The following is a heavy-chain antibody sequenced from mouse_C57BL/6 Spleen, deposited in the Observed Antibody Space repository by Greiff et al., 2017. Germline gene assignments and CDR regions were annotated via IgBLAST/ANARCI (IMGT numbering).Heavy chain of an antibody. V-gene: IGHV1-78*01. CDR3: NYGSSPYYFDY. Sequence: VKLMESDAELVKPGASVKISCKVSGYTFTGHTIHWMKQRPEQGLEWIGYIYPRDGSTKYNEKFKGKATLTADKSSSTAYMQLNSLTSEDSAVYFCNYGSSPYYFDYWGQGTTLTVSA. CDR1: GYTFTGHT. D-gene: IGHD1-1*01. CDR2: IYPRDGST. J-gene: IGHJ2*01.